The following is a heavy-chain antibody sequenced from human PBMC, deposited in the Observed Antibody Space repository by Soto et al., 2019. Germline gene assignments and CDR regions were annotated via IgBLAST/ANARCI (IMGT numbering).Heavy chain of an antibody. J-gene: IGHJ4*02. CDR1: GFTVSNNY. CDR2: IQGGGSI. Sequence: EVLLVESGGGFVQPGGSLRLSCAASGFTVSNNYMTWVRQAPGKGLEWVSVIQGGGSISYADSVRDRFTISRDSSKNTVFVHMGSLRPEDTDVYFCARGEVSGRTAIGDWCQGTLVTVSS. V-gene: IGHV3-66*01. D-gene: IGHD2-2*01. CDR3: ARGEVSGRTAIGD.